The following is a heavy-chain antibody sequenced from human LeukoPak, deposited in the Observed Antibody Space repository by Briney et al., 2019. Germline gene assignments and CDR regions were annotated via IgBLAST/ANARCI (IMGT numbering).Heavy chain of an antibody. V-gene: IGHV3-23*01. CDR3: AKDVTRREPYG. Sequence: QPGGSLRLSCAASGFTFSSYAMSWVRQAPGKGLEWVSAISGSGGSTYYADSVKGRFTISRDNSKNTLFLQMSNLRAEDTAVYYCAKDVTRREPYGWGQGTLLTVSS. D-gene: IGHD2-15*01. CDR1: GFTFSSYA. CDR2: ISGSGGST. J-gene: IGHJ4*02.